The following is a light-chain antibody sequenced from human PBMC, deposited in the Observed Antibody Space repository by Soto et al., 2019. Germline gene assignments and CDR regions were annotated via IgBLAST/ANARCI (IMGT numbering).Light chain of an antibody. CDR3: QQYERSPPSYP. V-gene: IGKV3-20*01. J-gene: IGKJ2*01. CDR2: GAS. Sequence: EIVLTQSPGTLSLSPGERATLSCRASPSLTSSYLAWYQQKPGQAPRLLIYGASSTATGIPDRFSGGVSETDFPLTISSLESEDFSVYYCQQYERSPPSYPVGQATKLEIK. CDR1: PSLTSSY.